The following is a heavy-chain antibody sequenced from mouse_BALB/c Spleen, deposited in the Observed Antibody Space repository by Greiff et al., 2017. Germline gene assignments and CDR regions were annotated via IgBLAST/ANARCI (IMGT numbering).Heavy chain of an antibody. Sequence: EVKLVESGPGLVKPSQSLSLTCTVTGYSITSDYAWNWIRQFPGNKLEWMGYISYSGSTSYNPSLKSRISITRDTSKNQFFLQLNSVTTEDTATYYCARGDYHYAMDYWGQGTSVTVSS. CDR2: ISYSGST. D-gene: IGHD1-1*02. J-gene: IGHJ4*01. CDR1: GYSITSDYA. CDR3: ARGDYHYAMDY. V-gene: IGHV3-2*02.